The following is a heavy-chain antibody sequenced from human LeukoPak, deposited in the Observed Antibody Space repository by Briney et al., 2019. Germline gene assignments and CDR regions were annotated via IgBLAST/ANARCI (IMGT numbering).Heavy chain of an antibody. Sequence: VKVSCKASGGTFSSYAISWVRQAPGPGLEWMGRIIPILGIANYAQKFQGRVTITADKSTSTAYMELSSLRSEDTAVYYCAREGSSLTDYWGQGTLVTVSS. CDR2: IIPILGIA. J-gene: IGHJ4*02. D-gene: IGHD2-15*01. CDR1: GGTFSSYA. CDR3: AREGSSLTDY. V-gene: IGHV1-69*04.